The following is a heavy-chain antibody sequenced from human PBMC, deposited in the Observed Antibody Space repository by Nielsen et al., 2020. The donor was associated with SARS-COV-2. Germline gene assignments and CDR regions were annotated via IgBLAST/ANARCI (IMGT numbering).Heavy chain of an antibody. CDR1: GFTFSSYS. Sequence: GGSLRLSCAASGFTFSSYSMNWVRQAPGKGLEWVSSISSSSSYIYYADSVKGRFTISRDNAKNTLYLQMNSLRAEDTAVYYCAKALGGYYYPDYWGQGTLVTVSS. CDR3: AKALGGYYYPDY. CDR2: ISSSSSYI. D-gene: IGHD3-10*01. V-gene: IGHV3-21*01. J-gene: IGHJ4*02.